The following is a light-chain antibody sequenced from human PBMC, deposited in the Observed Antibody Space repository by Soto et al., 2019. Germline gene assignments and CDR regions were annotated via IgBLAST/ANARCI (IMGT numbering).Light chain of an antibody. V-gene: IGLV7-46*01. CDR3: LLSYSGAEHAV. CDR1: TGAVTSGHY. Sequence: QTVVTQEPSLTVSPGGTVTLTCGSSTGAVTSGHYPYWFQQKPGQAPRTLIYDTSNKHSWTPARFSGSLLGGKAALTLSGAQPEDEAEYYCLLSYSGAEHAVFGGGTKLTVL. J-gene: IGLJ7*01. CDR2: DTS.